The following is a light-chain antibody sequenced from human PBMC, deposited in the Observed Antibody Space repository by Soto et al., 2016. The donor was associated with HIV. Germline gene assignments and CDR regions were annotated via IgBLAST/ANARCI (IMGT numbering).Light chain of an antibody. Sequence: DIVMTQSPLSLPVTPGEPASISCRSSQSLLHRNGYNYLNWYLQKPGQSPQLLIYLGSNRASGVPDRFSGSGSGTDFALKISRVEAEDVGRYLLTSIVELLYLNLTYFTFG. CDR1: QSLLHRNGYNY. V-gene: IGKV2-28*01. CDR2: LGS. J-gene: IGKJ1*01. CDR3: TSIVELLYLNLTYFT.